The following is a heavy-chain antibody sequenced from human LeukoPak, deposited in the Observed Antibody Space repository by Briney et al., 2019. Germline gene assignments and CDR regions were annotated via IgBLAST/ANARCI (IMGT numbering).Heavy chain of an antibody. Sequence: PSETLSLTCTVSVGSISSGGYYWSWIRQHPGKGLEWIGYIYYSGSTYYNPSLKSRVTISVDTSKNQFSLKLSSVTAADTAVYYCAGAKARATYYYYYYGMDVWGQGTTVTVSS. CDR2: IYYSGST. D-gene: IGHD6-6*01. CDR3: AGAKARATYYYYYYGMDV. V-gene: IGHV4-31*03. CDR1: VGSISSGGYY. J-gene: IGHJ6*02.